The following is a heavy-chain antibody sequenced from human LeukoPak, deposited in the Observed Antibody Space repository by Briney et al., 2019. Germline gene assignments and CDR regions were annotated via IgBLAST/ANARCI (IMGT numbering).Heavy chain of an antibody. V-gene: IGHV1-69*01. J-gene: IGHJ4*02. CDR2: VIPIFGTA. CDR1: GGTFGSYA. CDR3: ARVLGHDFWSGYVDY. D-gene: IGHD3-3*01. Sequence: SVKVSCKASGGTFGSYAISWVRQAPGQGLEWMGGVIPIFGTANYAQKFQGRVTITADESTSTAYMELSSLRSEDTAVYYCARVLGHDFWSGYVDYWGQGTLVTVSS.